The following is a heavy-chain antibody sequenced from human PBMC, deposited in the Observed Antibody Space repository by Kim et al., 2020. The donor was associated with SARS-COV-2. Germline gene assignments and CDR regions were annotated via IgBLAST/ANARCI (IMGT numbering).Heavy chain of an antibody. CDR2: IYYSGST. CDR3: ARLLDWFDP. V-gene: IGHV4-39*07. Sequence: SETLSLTCTVSGGSISSSSYYWGWIRQPPGKGLEWIGSIYYSGSTYYNPSLKSRVTISVDTSKNQFSLKLSSVTAADTAVYYCARLLDWFDPWGQGTLVTVSS. J-gene: IGHJ5*02. CDR1: GGSISSSSYY. D-gene: IGHD3-10*01.